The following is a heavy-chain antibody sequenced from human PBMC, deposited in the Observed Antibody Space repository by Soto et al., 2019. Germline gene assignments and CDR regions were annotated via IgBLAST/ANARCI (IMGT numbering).Heavy chain of an antibody. J-gene: IGHJ4*02. CDR3: ARHPGYAVPTVYATHYFNY. CDR1: GDSISSNNYY. Sequence: QLQLQESGPGLVKPSETLSLTCTVSGDSISSNNYYCGRIRQPPGKGLGWIGSIYYSGSTYYNPSLKSRVTMSVDTSKSQFSLKLSSVTAADTAVYYCARHPGYAVPTVYATHYFNYWGQGILVTVSA. V-gene: IGHV4-39*01. CDR2: IYYSGST. D-gene: IGHD2-8*01.